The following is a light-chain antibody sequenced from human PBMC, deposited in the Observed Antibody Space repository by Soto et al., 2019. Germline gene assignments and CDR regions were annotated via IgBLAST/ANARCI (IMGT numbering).Light chain of an antibody. J-gene: IGKJ2*01. Sequence: EIVLTQSPGTLSLSPRERATLSCRASQSVSSRNLAWYQQKPGQAPSLLIYGASSRATSIPDRFSGSGSVTDFTLTINRLEPEDFAVYYCQQYSDLPYTFDQGTKLEVK. V-gene: IGKV3-20*01. CDR3: QQYSDLPYT. CDR1: QSVSSRN. CDR2: GAS.